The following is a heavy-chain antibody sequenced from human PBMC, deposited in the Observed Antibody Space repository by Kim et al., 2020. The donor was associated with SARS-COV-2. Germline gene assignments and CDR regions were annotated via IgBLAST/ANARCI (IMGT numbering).Heavy chain of an antibody. CDR1: GGSFSGYY. V-gene: IGHV4-34*01. J-gene: IGHJ6*02. D-gene: IGHD3-9*01. CDR2: INHSGST. CDR3: ARDLRYFDWLSYGMDV. Sequence: SETLSLTCAVYGGSFSGYYWSWIRQPPGKGLEWIGEINHSGSTNYNPSLKSRVTISVDTSKNQFSLKLSSVTAADTAVYYCARDLRYFDWLSYGMDVWGQGTTVTVSS.